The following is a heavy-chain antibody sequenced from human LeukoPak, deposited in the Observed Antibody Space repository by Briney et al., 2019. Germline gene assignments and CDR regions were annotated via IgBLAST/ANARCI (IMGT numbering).Heavy chain of an antibody. CDR1: GGFFSGYY. V-gene: IGHV4-34*01. J-gene: IGHJ2*01. D-gene: IGHD5-24*01. Sequence: SETLSLTCAVYGGFFSGYYWSWIRQPPGKGLEWIGEINHSGSTNYNPSLKSRVTISVDTSKNQFSLKLSSVTAADTAVYYCARGRRDGYSGPWYFDLWGRGTLITVSS. CDR3: ARGRRDGYSGPWYFDL. CDR2: INHSGST.